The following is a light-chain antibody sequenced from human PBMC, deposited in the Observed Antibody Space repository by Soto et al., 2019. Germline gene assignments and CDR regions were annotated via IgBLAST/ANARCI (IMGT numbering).Light chain of an antibody. CDR1: SSDVGGYNH. J-gene: IGLJ3*02. V-gene: IGLV2-14*01. Sequence: QSVLTQPASVSGSPGQSINISCTGTSSDVGGYNHVSWYQQHPGKAPKLIIYEVRNRPSGVSNRLSGSKSGNTASLTISGLQADDEADYYCCSYTSSSIRVFGGGTKLTVL. CDR3: CSYTSSSIRV. CDR2: EVR.